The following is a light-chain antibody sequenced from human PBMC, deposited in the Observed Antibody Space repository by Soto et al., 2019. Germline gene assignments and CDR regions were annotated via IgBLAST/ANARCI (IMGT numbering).Light chain of an antibody. V-gene: IGKV1-5*03. J-gene: IGKJ2*01. CDR1: QSISTW. CDR2: KAS. CDR3: QQYITYPYT. Sequence: DIHMTQSPSTLSASAGDRVTITCRASQSISTWLAWYQQKPGKAPKLLIYKASSLETEVPSRFSGSGSGTEFTLTINSLQPDDFASYFCQQYITYPYTFGQGTKLEI.